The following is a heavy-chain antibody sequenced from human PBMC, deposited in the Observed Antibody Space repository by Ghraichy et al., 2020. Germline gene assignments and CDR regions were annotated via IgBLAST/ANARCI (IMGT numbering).Heavy chain of an antibody. CDR3: ARDRSSGWPQRRHFDY. CDR2: IYHSGST. Sequence: SETLSLTCAVSGGSISSSNWWSWVRQPPGKGLEWIGEIYHSGSTNYNPSLKSRVTISVDKSKNQFSLKLSSVTAADTAVYYCARDRSSGWPQRRHFDYWGQGTLVTVSS. D-gene: IGHD6-19*01. V-gene: IGHV4-4*02. CDR1: GGSISSSNW. J-gene: IGHJ4*02.